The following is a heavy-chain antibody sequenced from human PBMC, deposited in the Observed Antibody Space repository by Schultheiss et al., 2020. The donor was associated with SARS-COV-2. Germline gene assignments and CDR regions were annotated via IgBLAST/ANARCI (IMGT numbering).Heavy chain of an antibody. Sequence: SETLSLTCAVSGYSISSGYYWGWIRQPPGKGLEWIGEIHHSGNTNYNVSLESRVTISIDKSKDQFSLKVTSVTAADTAIYYCATIDYHYAMDVWGQGTTVTVSS. D-gene: IGHD3-16*02. CDR1: GYSISSGYY. CDR2: IHHSGNT. V-gene: IGHV4-38-2*01. CDR3: ATIDYHYAMDV. J-gene: IGHJ6*02.